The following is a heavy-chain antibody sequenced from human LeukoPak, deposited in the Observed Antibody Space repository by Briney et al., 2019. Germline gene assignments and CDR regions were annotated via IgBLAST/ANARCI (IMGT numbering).Heavy chain of an antibody. CDR3: ARDLVGATRGGFDY. D-gene: IGHD1-26*01. CDR1: GGTFSSYA. J-gene: IGHJ4*02. V-gene: IGHV1-69*05. CDR2: IIPIFGTA. Sequence: WASVKVPCKASGGTFSSYAISWVRQAPGQGLEWMGGIIPIFGTANYAQKFQGRVTITTDESTSTAYMELSSLRSEDTAVYYCARDLVGATRGGFDYWGQGTLVTVSS.